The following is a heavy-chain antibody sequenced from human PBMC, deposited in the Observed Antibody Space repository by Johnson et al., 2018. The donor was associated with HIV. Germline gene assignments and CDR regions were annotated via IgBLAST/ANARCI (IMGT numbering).Heavy chain of an antibody. CDR3: AKDRNWGASGGFDI. CDR1: GFTFSDYG. J-gene: IGHJ3*02. CDR2: ISHDGSNE. D-gene: IGHD7-27*01. V-gene: IGHV3-30*18. Sequence: QMQLVESGGGLVQPGGSLRLSCAASGFTFSDYGLHWVRQAPGEGLEWVAAISHDGSNEYYGDYVKGRFTISRDNSKNKLYLQMNSLRADDTAVYYCAKDRNWGASGGFDIWGQGTMLTVSS.